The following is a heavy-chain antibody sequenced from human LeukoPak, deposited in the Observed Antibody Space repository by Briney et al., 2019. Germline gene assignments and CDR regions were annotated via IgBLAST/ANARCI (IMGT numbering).Heavy chain of an antibody. Sequence: SVTVSCKASGGTFSSYAISWVRPAPGQGLAWMGRIIPILGIANYAQKFQGRVTITADKSTSTAYMELSSLRSEDTAVYYCARDNPKPLHLTTYVDYYYNGMDVGGQGTTVTVS. V-gene: IGHV1-69*04. CDR2: IIPILGIA. D-gene: IGHD2-15*01. CDR3: ARDNPKPLHLTTYVDYYYNGMDV. J-gene: IGHJ6*02. CDR1: GGTFSSYA.